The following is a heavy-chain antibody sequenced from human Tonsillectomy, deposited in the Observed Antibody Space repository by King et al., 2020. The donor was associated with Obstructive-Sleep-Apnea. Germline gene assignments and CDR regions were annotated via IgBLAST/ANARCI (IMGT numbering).Heavy chain of an antibody. CDR3: ARGHAVSWYAGTQGQYAIDV. D-gene: IGHD6-13*01. J-gene: IGHJ6*02. Sequence: VQLVESGGGVVQPGKSLRLSCAASGFKFRTYAMHWVRQAPGKGPEWVAFISSDGTNKYYTDSVKGRVSFSRDNSKNTMVLQMSSLRAEDTAVYYCARGHAVSWYAGTQGQYAIDVWGQGTTVIVSS. CDR2: ISSDGTNK. CDR1: GFKFRTYA. V-gene: IGHV3-30*10.